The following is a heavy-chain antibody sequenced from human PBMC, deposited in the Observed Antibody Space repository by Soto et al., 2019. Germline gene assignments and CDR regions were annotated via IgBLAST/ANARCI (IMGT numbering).Heavy chain of an antibody. D-gene: IGHD6-13*01. CDR3: ARDSKDSRSWYLPVDFDI. CDR2: ISSSGSTI. V-gene: IGHV3-48*03. Sequence: PGGSLRLSCAASGFTFSSYEMNWVRQAPGKGLEWVSYISSSGSTIYYADSVKGRFTISRDNAKNSLYLQMNSLRAEDTAVYYCARDSKDSRSWYLPVDFDIWGQGTMVTVSS. J-gene: IGHJ3*02. CDR1: GFTFSSYE.